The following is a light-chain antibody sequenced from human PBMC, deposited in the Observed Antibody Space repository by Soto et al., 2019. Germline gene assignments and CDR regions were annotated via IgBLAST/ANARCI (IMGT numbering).Light chain of an antibody. CDR3: LSHTGSRTL. J-gene: IGLJ3*02. CDR1: SSDVGDYNY. Sequence: QSALTQPASVSGSPGQSITISCTGASSDVGDYNYVSWYQEHPGQVPKLIIFEVTTRPAGVSDRFSGSRSGNTASLTISGLQAEDEADYYCLSHTGSRTLFGGGTKGTVL. CDR2: EVT. V-gene: IGLV2-14*01.